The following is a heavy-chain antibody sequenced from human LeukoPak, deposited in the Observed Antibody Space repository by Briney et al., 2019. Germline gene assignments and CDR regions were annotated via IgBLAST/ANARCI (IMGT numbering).Heavy chain of an antibody. Sequence: SETLSLTCAVSGGSISSGGYSWSWIRQPPGKGLEWIGSIYYSGSTYYNPSLKSRVTISVDTSKNQFSLKLSSVTAADTAVYYCARDQTVRGVIIPVPVLWGQGTLVTVSS. CDR3: ARDQTVRGVIIPVPVL. J-gene: IGHJ4*02. CDR1: GGSISSGGYS. V-gene: IGHV4-39*07. CDR2: IYYSGST. D-gene: IGHD3-10*01.